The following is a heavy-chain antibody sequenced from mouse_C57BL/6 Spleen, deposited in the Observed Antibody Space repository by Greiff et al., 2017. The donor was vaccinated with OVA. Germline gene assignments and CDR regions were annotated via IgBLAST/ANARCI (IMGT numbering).Heavy chain of an antibody. CDR2: IDPSDSYT. Sequence: QVQLQQPGAELVKPGASVKLSCKASGYTFTSYWMQWVKQRPGQGLAWIGEIDPSDSYTNSNQKFKGKATLTVDTSSSTAYMQLSSLTSEDSAVYYCARLTPIYYGSHWYFDVWGTGTTVTVSS. J-gene: IGHJ1*03. CDR3: ARLTPIYYGSHWYFDV. D-gene: IGHD2-1*01. CDR1: GYTFTSYW. V-gene: IGHV1-50*01.